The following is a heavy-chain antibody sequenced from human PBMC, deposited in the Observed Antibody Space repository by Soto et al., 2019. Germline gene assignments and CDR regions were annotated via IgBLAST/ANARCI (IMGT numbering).Heavy chain of an antibody. Sequence: PGGSLRLSCAASGFTFSSYSMTWVRQAPAKGLEWVSYISGSTNTIYDADSVKGRFTISRDNAKSTLYLQMNSLRAEDTAVYYCAKDGGSPLEPNNWGQGTLVTVSS. D-gene: IGHD3-16*01. J-gene: IGHJ4*02. CDR3: AKDGGSPLEPNN. V-gene: IGHV3-48*01. CDR1: GFTFSSYS. CDR2: ISGSTNTI.